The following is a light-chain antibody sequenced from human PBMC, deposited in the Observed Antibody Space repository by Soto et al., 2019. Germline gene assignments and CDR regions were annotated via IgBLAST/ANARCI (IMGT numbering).Light chain of an antibody. Sequence: EIVLTQSPGTLSLSPGERATLSCRASKRVTSGYLAWYQQKPGQAPRLLFYGASSRATGIPDRFSGSGSGTDFTLTISRLEPEDFAVYYCQQYGSSPLTFGGGTKVEIK. V-gene: IGKV3-20*01. CDR3: QQYGSSPLT. J-gene: IGKJ4*01. CDR2: GAS. CDR1: KRVTSGY.